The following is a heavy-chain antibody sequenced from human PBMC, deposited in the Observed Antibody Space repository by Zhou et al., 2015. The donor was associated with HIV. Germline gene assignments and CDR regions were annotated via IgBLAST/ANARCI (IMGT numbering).Heavy chain of an antibody. J-gene: IGHJ4*02. Sequence: VQLVESGGGVVQPGRSLRLSCAASGFTFSNYWMHWVRQVPGKGLVWVSRINEDGSRTNYADSAKGRFTISRDNAKNTVYLQMNSLRGEDTALYYCARGLFGASVGHDCWGQGTLVTVSS. V-gene: IGHV3-74*02. CDR2: INEDGSRT. D-gene: IGHD3-16*01. CDR1: GFTFSNYW. CDR3: ARGLFGASVGHDC.